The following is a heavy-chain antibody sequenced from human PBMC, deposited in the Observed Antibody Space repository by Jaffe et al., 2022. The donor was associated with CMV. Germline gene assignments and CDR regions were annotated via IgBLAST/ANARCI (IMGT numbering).Heavy chain of an antibody. D-gene: IGHD3-10*01. Sequence: QVQLVESGGGVVQPGRSLRLSCAVSGLTFSAYGMHWVRQAPGKGLEWLAVISYDGSNTLYAESEKGRITISRDNFKNTLYLQMNSLRPEDTAVYFCFARNGSLDYWGQGTPVTVSS. CDR2: ISYDGSNT. CDR3: FARNGSLDY. V-gene: IGHV3-30*03. J-gene: IGHJ4*02. CDR1: GLTFSAYG.